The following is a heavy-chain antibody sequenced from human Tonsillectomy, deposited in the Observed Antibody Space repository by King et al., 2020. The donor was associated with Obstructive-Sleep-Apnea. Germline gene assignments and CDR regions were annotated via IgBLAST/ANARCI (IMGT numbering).Heavy chain of an antibody. CDR1: GFIFSDYY. Sequence: VQLVESGGGLVKPGGSLRLSCAASGFIFSDYYMNWIRQAPGRGLEWIAFVSGNGHSIYYADSVRGRFSISRDNAKTSLSLQMNSLRADDTALYYCTRGVFSDFWGRGTLVTVSS. D-gene: IGHD3-3*01. J-gene: IGHJ4*02. CDR3: TRGVFSDF. V-gene: IGHV3-11*01. CDR2: VSGNGHSI.